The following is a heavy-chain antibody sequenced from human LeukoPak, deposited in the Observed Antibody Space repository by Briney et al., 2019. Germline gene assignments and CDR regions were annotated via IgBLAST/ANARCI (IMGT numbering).Heavy chain of an antibody. V-gene: IGHV4-59*01. J-gene: IGHJ4*02. CDR3: ARAVAGTSPLNY. CDR1: GGSISSYY. Sequence: PSETLSLTCTVSGGSISSYYWSWIRQPPGKGLEWIGYIYYSGSTNYNPSLKSRVTISVDTSKNQFSLKPSSVTAADTAVYYCARAVAGTSPLNYWGQGTLVTVSS. CDR2: IYYSGST. D-gene: IGHD6-19*01.